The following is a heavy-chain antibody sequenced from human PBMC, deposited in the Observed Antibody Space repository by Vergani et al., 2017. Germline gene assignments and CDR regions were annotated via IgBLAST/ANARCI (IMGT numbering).Heavy chain of an antibody. J-gene: IGHJ4*02. CDR3: ARADSSSLHDTISLRFYYFDY. CDR1: GYTFTGYY. V-gene: IGHV1-2*02. CDR2: INPNSGGT. Sequence: QVQLVQSGAEVKKPGASVKVSCKASGYTFTGYYMHWVRQAPGQGLEWMGWINPNSGGTNYAQKFQGRVTMTRDTSISTAYMELSRLRSDDTAVYYCARADSSSLHDTISLRFYYFDYWGQGTLVTVSS. D-gene: IGHD6-6*01.